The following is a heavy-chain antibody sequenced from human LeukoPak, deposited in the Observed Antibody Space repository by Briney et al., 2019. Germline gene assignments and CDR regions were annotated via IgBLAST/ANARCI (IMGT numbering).Heavy chain of an antibody. D-gene: IGHD3-10*01. V-gene: IGHV1-69*04. J-gene: IGHJ5*02. CDR2: IIPILGIA. CDR3: ARDGSGSYYQNWFDP. Sequence: SVKVTCKASGGTFSSYAISWVRQAPGQGLEWMGRIIPILGIANYAQKFQGRVTITADKSTSTAYKELSSLRSEDTAVYYCARDGSGSYYQNWFDPWGQGTLVTVSS. CDR1: GGTFSSYA.